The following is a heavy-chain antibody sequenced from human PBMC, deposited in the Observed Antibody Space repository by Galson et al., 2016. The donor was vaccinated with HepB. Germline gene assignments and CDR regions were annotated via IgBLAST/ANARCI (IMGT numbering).Heavy chain of an antibody. CDR3: ARATIAESKFDY. Sequence: SETLSLTCTVSGGSVSASSYYWNWIRKPPGKGLEWIGYMYYSRSTNYNPSLKRRVSISVDTSKNQFSLKLTSVTAADTAVYFCARATIAESKFDYWGQGTLVTVSS. CDR2: MYYSRST. CDR1: GGSVSASSYY. J-gene: IGHJ4*02. D-gene: IGHD3-10*01. V-gene: IGHV4-61*01.